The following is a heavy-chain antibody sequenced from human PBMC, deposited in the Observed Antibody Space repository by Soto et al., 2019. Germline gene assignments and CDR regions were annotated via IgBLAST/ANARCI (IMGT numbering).Heavy chain of an antibody. J-gene: IGHJ4*02. CDR2: IYDGGRT. D-gene: IGHD7-27*01. CDR3: ARGPSGDKVDS. CDR1: GGSMSTVDYW. Sequence: QVQLQESGPGLVKPSQTLSLTCTVSGGSMSTVDYWWSWIGQSPDMGLEWIGHIYDGGRTYNNPSLESRVTMSVDTSKSQLSLTLSSVSAADTAVYYCARGPSGDKVDSWGQGTLVTVSS. V-gene: IGHV4-30-4*01.